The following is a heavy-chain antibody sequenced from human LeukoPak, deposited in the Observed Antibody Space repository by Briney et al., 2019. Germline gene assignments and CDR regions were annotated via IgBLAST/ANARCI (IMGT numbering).Heavy chain of an antibody. CDR2: ITGNAGLI. V-gene: IGHV3-23*01. D-gene: IGHD3-22*01. CDR1: GFTFNTYA. CDR3: AKDRTPDGYYSIDY. J-gene: IGHJ4*02. Sequence: GGSLRLSCAAPGFTFNTYAMNWVRQAPGKGLEWVSVITGNAGLIAYADSVRGRFTISRDNSKNMLYLQMNSLTAEDTAVYYCAKDRTPDGYYSIDYWGQGTPVTVSS.